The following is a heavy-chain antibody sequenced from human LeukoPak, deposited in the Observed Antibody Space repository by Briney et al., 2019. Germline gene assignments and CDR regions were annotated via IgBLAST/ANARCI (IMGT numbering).Heavy chain of an antibody. J-gene: IGHJ3*02. D-gene: IGHD1-26*01. CDR1: GFTLSGSA. CDR3: VRRDERSGSYWGNAFDI. V-gene: IGHV3-73*01. CDR2: IRTKANSYAT. Sequence: GGSLRLSCAASGFTLSGSAIHWVRQVSGKGLEWVGLIRTKANSYATAYGASVKGRFTISRDDSKNTAYLQMNSLKFDDTAVYYCVRRDERSGSYWGNAFDIWGQGTMVSVSS.